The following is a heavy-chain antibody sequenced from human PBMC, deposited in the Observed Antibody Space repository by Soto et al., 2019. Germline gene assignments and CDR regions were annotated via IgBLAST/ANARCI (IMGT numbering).Heavy chain of an antibody. CDR1: GFTFSDYY. CDR3: ARDPEFGELFEGWFDP. D-gene: IGHD3-10*01. Sequence: GGSLRLSCAASGFTFSDYYMSWIRQAPGKGLEWVSYISSSGSTIYYADSVKGRFTISRDNAKNSLYLQMNSLRAEDTAVYYCARDPEFGELFEGWFDPWGQGTLVTVSS. CDR2: ISSSGSTI. J-gene: IGHJ5*02. V-gene: IGHV3-11*01.